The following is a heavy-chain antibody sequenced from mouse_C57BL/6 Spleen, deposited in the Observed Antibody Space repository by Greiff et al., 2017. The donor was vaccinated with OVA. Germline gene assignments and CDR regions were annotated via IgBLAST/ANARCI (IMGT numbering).Heavy chain of an antibody. CDR2: ISNLAYSI. J-gene: IGHJ1*03. CDR3: ARQSNYVSYWYFDV. Sequence: EVQVVESGGGLVQPGGSLKLSCAASGFTFSDYGMAWVRQAPRKGPEWVAFISNLAYSIYYADTVTGRFTISRENAKNTLYLEMSSLRSEDTAMYYCARQSNYVSYWYFDVWGTGTTVTVSS. V-gene: IGHV5-15*01. D-gene: IGHD2-5*01. CDR1: GFTFSDYG.